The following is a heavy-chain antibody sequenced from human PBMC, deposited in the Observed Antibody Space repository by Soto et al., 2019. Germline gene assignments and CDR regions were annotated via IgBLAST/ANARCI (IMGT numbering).Heavy chain of an antibody. CDR3: AKINYYGSGSYSFAVGMDV. D-gene: IGHD3-10*01. CDR2: ISYDGSNK. J-gene: IGHJ6*02. CDR1: GFTFSSYG. V-gene: IGHV3-30*18. Sequence: GGSLRLSCAASGFTFSSYGMHWVRQAPGKGLEWVAVISYDGSNKYYADSVKGRFTISRDNSKNTLYLQMNSLRAEDTAVYYCAKINYYGSGSYSFAVGMDVWGQGTTVTVSS.